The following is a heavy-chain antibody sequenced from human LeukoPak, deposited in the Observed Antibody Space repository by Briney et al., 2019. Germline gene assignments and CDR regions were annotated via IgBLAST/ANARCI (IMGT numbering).Heavy chain of an antibody. D-gene: IGHD3-10*01. J-gene: IGHJ4*02. CDR1: GGSISSYY. Sequence: PSGTLSLTCTVPGGSISSYYWSWIREPPGKGLEWIGYIYYSGSTNYNPSLKSRVTISVDTSKNQFSLKVSSVTAADTAVYYCASNYYGSGSLDYWGQGNLVTVSS. CDR3: ASNYYGSGSLDY. CDR2: IYYSGST. V-gene: IGHV4-59*08.